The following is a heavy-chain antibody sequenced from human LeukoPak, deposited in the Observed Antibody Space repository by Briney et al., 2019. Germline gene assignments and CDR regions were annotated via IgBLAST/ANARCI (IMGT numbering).Heavy chain of an antibody. CDR3: AKGSLSLATAPFNF. CDR1: GFTFDNFA. J-gene: IGHJ4*02. Sequence: PGGTLRLSCEVSGFTFDNFAMNWVRQVPGKGLEWVSGLNWSGDTVGYADSVKGRFTISRDNAKDFLYLEMTNLRTEDTAFYCCAKGSLSLATAPFNFWGQGTPVTVSS. CDR2: LNWSGDTV. V-gene: IGHV3-9*01. D-gene: IGHD1-1*01.